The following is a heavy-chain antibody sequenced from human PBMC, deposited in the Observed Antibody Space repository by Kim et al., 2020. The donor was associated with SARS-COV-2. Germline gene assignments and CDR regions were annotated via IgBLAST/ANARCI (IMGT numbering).Heavy chain of an antibody. CDR3: ARARRGYYGSGRPKPYYYG. J-gene: IGHJ6*01. Sequence: SETLSLTCAVYGGSFSGYYWSWIRQPPGKGLEWIGEINHSGSTNYNPSLKSRVTISVDTSKNQFSLKLSSVTAADTAVYYCARARRGYYGSGRPKPYYYG. V-gene: IGHV4-34*01. CDR2: INHSGST. CDR1: GGSFSGYY. D-gene: IGHD3-10*01.